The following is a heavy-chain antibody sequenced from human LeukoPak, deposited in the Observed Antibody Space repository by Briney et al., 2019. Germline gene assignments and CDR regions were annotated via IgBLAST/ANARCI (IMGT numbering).Heavy chain of an antibody. CDR1: GFTFSNFA. V-gene: IGHV3-23*01. D-gene: IGHD1-26*01. Sequence: GGSLRLSCAASGFTFSNFAMTWVRQAPGKGLEWVSGIRGGAGDTYYADSVKGRFTISRDTSKNTLYLQMNSLRAEDTAVYYCAKDSSGTYPDAFDVWGQGTMVTVSS. J-gene: IGHJ3*01. CDR2: IRGGAGDT. CDR3: AKDSSGTYPDAFDV.